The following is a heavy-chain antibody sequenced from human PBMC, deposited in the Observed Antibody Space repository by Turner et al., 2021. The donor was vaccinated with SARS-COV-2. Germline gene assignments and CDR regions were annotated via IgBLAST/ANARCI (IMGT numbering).Heavy chain of an antibody. CDR2: ISSSSSYI. CDR1: GFTFSSYS. Sequence: EVQLVESGGGLVKPGGSLRLSCAASGFTFSSYSMNWVRQAPGKGLEWVSSISSSSSYIYYADSVKGRFTISRDNAKNSLYLQMNSLRAEDTALYYCARERVGTFDFWGQGTQVTVSS. CDR3: ARERVGTFDF. D-gene: IGHD1-26*01. V-gene: IGHV3-21*04. J-gene: IGHJ4*02.